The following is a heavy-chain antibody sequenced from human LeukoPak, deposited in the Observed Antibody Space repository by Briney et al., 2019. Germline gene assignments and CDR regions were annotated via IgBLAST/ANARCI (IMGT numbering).Heavy chain of an antibody. V-gene: IGHV4-4*02. CDR3: ASETHYYDFWSGYYPYYYYHGMDV. J-gene: IGHJ6*02. CDR2: IYHSGST. CDR1: GGSISSSNW. D-gene: IGHD3-3*01. Sequence: SGTLSLTCAVSGGSISSSNWWSWVRQPPGKGLEWIGEIYHSGSTNYNPSLKSRVTISVDKSKNQFSLKLSSVTAADTAVYYCASETHYYDFWSGYYPYYYYHGMDVWGQGTTVTVSS.